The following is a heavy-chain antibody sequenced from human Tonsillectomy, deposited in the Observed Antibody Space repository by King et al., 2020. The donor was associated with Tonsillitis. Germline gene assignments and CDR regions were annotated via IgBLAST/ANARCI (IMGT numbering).Heavy chain of an antibody. J-gene: IGHJ4*02. Sequence: QLVQSGAEVKKPGASVKVSCKASGYTFTTYDINWVRQGPGQGLEWMGRMNPSTGETDYAQKFQGRVAMTRNTATSTAYMVLRSLKSEDTAVYYCARGVDFGGQGTLVPVFS. CDR2: MNPSTGET. CDR1: GYTFTTYD. V-gene: IGHV1-8*02. CDR3: ARGVDF.